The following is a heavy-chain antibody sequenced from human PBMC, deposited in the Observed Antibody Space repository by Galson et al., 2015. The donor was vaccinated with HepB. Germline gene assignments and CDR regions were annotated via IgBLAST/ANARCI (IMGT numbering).Heavy chain of an antibody. D-gene: IGHD1-1*01. Sequence: SLRLSCAASGFTFSGSAMHWVRQASGKGLEWVARIRRKANSYATAYAASVKGRFTIYRDKSTNTTYLQMNSLKTEDTAVYYWTSVWNDAGATEDDGFDIWGQGTMVTVSS. CDR3: TSVWNDAGATEDDGFDI. V-gene: IGHV3-73*01. CDR1: GFTFSGSA. CDR2: IRRKANSYAT. J-gene: IGHJ3*02.